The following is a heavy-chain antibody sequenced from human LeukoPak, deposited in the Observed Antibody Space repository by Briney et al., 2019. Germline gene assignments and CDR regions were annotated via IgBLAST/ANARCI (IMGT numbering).Heavy chain of an antibody. CDR3: ARKGPLYQPVHFDY. CDR1: GITSSDNF. J-gene: IGHJ4*02. V-gene: IGHV5-51*01. CDR2: IYPGDSDT. Sequence: GGSLRLSCAASGITSSDNFMSWIRQAPGKGLEWMGIIYPGDSDTRYSPSFQGQVTISADKSISTAYLQWSSLKASDTAMYYCARKGPLYQPVHFDYWGQGTLVTVSS. D-gene: IGHD3-16*01.